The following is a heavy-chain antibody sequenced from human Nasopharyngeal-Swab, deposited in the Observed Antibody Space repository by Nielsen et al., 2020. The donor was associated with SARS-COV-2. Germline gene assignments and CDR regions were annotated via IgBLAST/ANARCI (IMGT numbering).Heavy chain of an antibody. CDR1: GFTFSSYS. Sequence: GGSLRLSCAASGFTFSSYSMNWVRQAPGKGLEWVSYISSSSSTIYYADSVKGRFTISRDNAKNSLYLQMNSLRVEDTAVYYCARKSSPFSASVHWGQGSLVTVSS. CDR3: ARKSSPFSASVH. D-gene: IGHD5/OR15-5a*01. V-gene: IGHV3-48*04. CDR2: ISSSSSTI. J-gene: IGHJ4*02.